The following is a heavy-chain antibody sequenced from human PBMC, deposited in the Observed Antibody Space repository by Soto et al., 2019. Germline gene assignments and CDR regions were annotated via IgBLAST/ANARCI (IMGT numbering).Heavy chain of an antibody. CDR1: GFTFSNYD. CDR2: IGTDGDT. D-gene: IGHD3-16*01. V-gene: IGHV3-13*01. Sequence: EVQLVESGGGLVQPGGSLRLSCAASGFTFSNYDMHWVRQTSGKGLEWVAGIGTDGDTFYPGSVKGRFSISREDAKNSFYRQMNSLRAEDTAVYYCASGGLYICGQGTLVTVSS. J-gene: IGHJ4*02. CDR3: ASGGLYI.